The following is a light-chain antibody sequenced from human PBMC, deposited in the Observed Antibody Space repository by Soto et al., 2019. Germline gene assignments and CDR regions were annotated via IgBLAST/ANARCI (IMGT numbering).Light chain of an antibody. Sequence: EIVMTQSPATLSVSPGERATLSCRASQSVSSNLAWYQQKPGQAPRLLIYGASTRATGIPARFSGSGSGTEFTLTISSLQSEDFVVYYCQQYNNWPPTWTFGQGTKWIS. CDR2: GAS. CDR1: QSVSSN. V-gene: IGKV3-15*01. J-gene: IGKJ1*01. CDR3: QQYNNWPPTWT.